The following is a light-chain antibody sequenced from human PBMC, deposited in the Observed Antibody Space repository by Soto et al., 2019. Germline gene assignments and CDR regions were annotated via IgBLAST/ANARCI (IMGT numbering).Light chain of an antibody. V-gene: IGKV3D-15*01. J-gene: IGKJ4*01. CDR1: QSISTN. Sequence: EIVMTQSPATLSVSPGERATLSCRASQSISTNLVWYQQKPGQAPRLLIYGASTRATGIPVRFSGSGSGTEFTLTISSLQSEDFAVYYCQQCNRSPLTFGGGTKVEIK. CDR2: GAS. CDR3: QQCNRSPLT.